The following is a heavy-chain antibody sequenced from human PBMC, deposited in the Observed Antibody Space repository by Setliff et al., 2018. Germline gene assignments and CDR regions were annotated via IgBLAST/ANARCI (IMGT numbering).Heavy chain of an antibody. J-gene: IGHJ3*02. Sequence: GGSLRLSCAASGFTFSTYWMSWVRQAPGKGLEWVANIKQDGSDKYYVDSVKGRFTISRDNAKNSLYLQMNSLRAEDTAVYYCAKNTEWLGDSYDAFDSWGQGTMVTVSS. D-gene: IGHD6-19*01. CDR3: AKNTEWLGDSYDAFDS. V-gene: IGHV3-7*01. CDR2: IKQDGSDK. CDR1: GFTFSTYW.